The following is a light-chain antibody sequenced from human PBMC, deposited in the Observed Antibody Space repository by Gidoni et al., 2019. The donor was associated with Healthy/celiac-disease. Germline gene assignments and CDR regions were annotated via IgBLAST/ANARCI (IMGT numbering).Light chain of an antibody. J-gene: IGKJ1*01. CDR3: QQYGSSPGT. Sequence: EIVLTQSPGTLSLSPGERATLSCRARQSVSSSYLAWYQQKPGQAPRLLIYGASSRATGIPYRFSGSGSGTDFTLTISRLEPEDFAVYYCQQYGSSPGTFGQXTEVEIK. V-gene: IGKV3-20*01. CDR1: QSVSSSY. CDR2: GAS.